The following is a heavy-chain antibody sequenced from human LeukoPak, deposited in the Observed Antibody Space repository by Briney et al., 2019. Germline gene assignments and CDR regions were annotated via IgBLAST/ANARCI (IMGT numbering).Heavy chain of an antibody. V-gene: IGHV3-21*01. J-gene: IGHJ4*02. CDR3: ARDRSCGGDCRQGIADY. D-gene: IGHD2-21*02. CDR1: GFTFSSYS. Sequence: GGSLRLSCAASGFTFSSYSMNWVRQAPGKGLEWVSSISSSSSYTYYADSVKGRFTISRDNAKNSLYLQMNSLRAEDTAVYYCARDRSCGGDCRQGIADYWGQGTLVTVSS. CDR2: ISSSSSYT.